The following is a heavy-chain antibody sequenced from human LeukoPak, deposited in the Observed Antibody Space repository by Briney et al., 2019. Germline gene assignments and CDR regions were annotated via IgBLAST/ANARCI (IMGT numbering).Heavy chain of an antibody. D-gene: IGHD3-22*01. CDR1: GGSFSVYY. CDR2: IYYSGST. V-gene: IGHV4-59*01. Sequence: SETLSLTCAVYGGSFSVYYWSWIRQPPGKGLEWIGYIYYSGSTNYNPSLKSRVTISVDTSKNQFSLKLSSVTAADTAVYYCARESYDSSGLDYWGQGTLVTVSS. CDR3: ARESYDSSGLDY. J-gene: IGHJ4*02.